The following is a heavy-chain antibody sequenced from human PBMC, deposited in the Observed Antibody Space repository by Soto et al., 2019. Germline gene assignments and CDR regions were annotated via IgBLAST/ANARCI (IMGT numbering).Heavy chain of an antibody. CDR3: ARDCSSTSCYQDY. D-gene: IGHD2-2*01. J-gene: IGHJ4*02. V-gene: IGHV1-69*04. CDR2: IIPILGIA. CDR1: GGTFSSYT. Sequence: GASVKVSCKASGGTFSSYTISWVRQAPGQGLEWMGRIIPILGIANYAQKFQGRVTITADKSTSTAYMELSSLRSEDTAVYYCARDCSSTSCYQDYWGQGTLVTVSS.